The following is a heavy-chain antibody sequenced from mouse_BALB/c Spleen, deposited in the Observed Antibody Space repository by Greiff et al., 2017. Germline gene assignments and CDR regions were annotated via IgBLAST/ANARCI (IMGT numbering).Heavy chain of an antibody. CDR3: ARVLLDYAMDY. CDR1: GFTFSDYY. CDR2: ISDGGSYT. V-gene: IGHV5-4*02. Sequence: EVKLMESGGGLVKPGGSLKLSCAASGFTFSDYYMYWVRQTPEKRLEWVATISDGGSYTYYPESVKGRFTISRDNAKNNLYLQMSSLKSEDTAMYYCARVLLDYAMDYWGQGTSVTVSS. J-gene: IGHJ4*01. D-gene: IGHD2-10*01.